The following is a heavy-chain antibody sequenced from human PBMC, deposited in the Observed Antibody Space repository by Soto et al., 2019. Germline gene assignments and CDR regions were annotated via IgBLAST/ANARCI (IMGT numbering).Heavy chain of an antibody. Sequence: AESMANWWNGAEGNIANYWVGWVRQMPGKGLGWMGIIYPGDSDTRYSPSFQGQVTISADKSISTAYVQWSSLKASDTAMYYCARSVRANSPSVLDNWGQGILVTVFS. V-gene: IGHV5-51*01. D-gene: IGHD1-26*01. CDR3: ARSVRANSPSVLDN. CDR1: EGNIANYW. CDR2: IYPGDSDT. J-gene: IGHJ4*02.